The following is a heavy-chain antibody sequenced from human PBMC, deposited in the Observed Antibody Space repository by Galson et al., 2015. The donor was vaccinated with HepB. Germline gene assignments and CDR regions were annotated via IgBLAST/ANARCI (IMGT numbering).Heavy chain of an antibody. V-gene: IGHV3-53*01. D-gene: IGHD3-10*01. CDR2: LYATGNT. CDR3: VRGLRGVAFY. Sequence: SLRLSCAASGFSVSDNYLSWFRQAPGTGPQWVSTLYATGNTYYADSVKGGLTTSRAESKNTLYLQMSNVGADDTAAYYCVRGLRGVAFYWGQGTLGTVS. J-gene: IGHJ4*02. CDR1: GFSVSDNY.